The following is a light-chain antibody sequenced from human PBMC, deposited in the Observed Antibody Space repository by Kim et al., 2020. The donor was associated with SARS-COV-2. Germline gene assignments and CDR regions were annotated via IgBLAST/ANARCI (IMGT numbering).Light chain of an antibody. CDR3: QAWDSSTNWV. CDR1: KLGYKY. J-gene: IGLJ3*02. Sequence: VTPGHTASITCCGDKLGYKYACWYQQKPGQSPVLVIYQDRKRPSGIPERFSGSNSGNTATLTISGTQAMDEADYYCQAWDSSTNWVFGGGTQLTVL. CDR2: QDR. V-gene: IGLV3-1*01.